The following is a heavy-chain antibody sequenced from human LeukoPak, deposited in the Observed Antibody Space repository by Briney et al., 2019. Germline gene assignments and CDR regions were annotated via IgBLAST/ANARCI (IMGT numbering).Heavy chain of an antibody. CDR1: GYTFTGYY. CDR3: ARGIAVAGTFDY. J-gene: IGHJ4*02. V-gene: IGHV1-2*04. CDR2: INPDSGGT. D-gene: IGHD6-19*01. Sequence: EASVKVSCKASGYTFTGYYMHWVRQAPGQGLEWMGWINPDSGGTKYAQKFQGWVTMTRDTSISTTYLELSRLRSDDTAVYYCARGIAVAGTFDYWGQGTLVTVSS.